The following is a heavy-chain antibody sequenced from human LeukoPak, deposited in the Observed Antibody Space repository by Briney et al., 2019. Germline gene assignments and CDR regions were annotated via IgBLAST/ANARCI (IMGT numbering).Heavy chain of an antibody. D-gene: IGHD3-22*01. Sequence: GESLKISCKGSGYSFTTYWIAWVRQMPGKGLEWMGMIFPADSDTRYSPSFQGQVTISADKSISTAYLQWSSLKVSDTATYYCARHRYDSSSFPYDYWGQGTLVTVSS. CDR1: GYSFTTYW. CDR3: ARHRYDSSSFPYDY. V-gene: IGHV5-51*01. CDR2: IFPADSDT. J-gene: IGHJ4*02.